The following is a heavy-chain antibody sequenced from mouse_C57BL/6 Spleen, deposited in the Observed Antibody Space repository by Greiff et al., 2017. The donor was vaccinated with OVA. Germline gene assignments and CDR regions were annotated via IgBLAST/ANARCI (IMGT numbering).Heavy chain of an antibody. CDR1: GFTFSSYA. CDR3: ARDGGDYDGGFAY. V-gene: IGHV5-4*01. Sequence: EVKLMESGGGLVKPGGSLKLSCAASGFTFSSYAMSWVRQTPEKRLEWVATISDGGSYTYYPDNVKGRFTISRDNAKNNLYLQMSHLKSEDTAMYYCARDGGDYDGGFAYWGQGTLVTVSA. J-gene: IGHJ3*01. CDR2: ISDGGSYT. D-gene: IGHD2-4*01.